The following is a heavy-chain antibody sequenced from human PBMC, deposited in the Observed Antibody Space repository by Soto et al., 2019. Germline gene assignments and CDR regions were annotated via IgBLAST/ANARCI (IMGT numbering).Heavy chain of an antibody. CDR2: IYWDDDK. J-gene: IGHJ4*02. D-gene: IGHD3-22*01. V-gene: IGHV2-5*02. CDR1: GFSLRTSGVG. CDR3: ARHFFDSVGLHYPTWF. Sequence: QITLKESGPTVVKPTQTLTLTCTFSGFSLRTSGVGVGWIRQPPGEALEWLTLIYWDDDKRYSPSLKSRLSITQTTSKNLVFLTMTNMHPADTPTFFWARHFFDSVGLHYPTWFWARGTLVSVSS.